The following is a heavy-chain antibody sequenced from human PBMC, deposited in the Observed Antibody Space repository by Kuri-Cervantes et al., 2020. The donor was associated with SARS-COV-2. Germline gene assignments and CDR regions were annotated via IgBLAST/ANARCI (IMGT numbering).Heavy chain of an antibody. CDR2: IIPIFGTP. CDR1: GGTFSSYA. Sequence: SVKVSCKASGGTFSSYALSWVRQAPGQGLVWMGGIIPIFGTPNYAQKFQGRLTITADESTSTAYMELSSLRSEDTAVYYCAGRQFIRGNFDYWGQGTLVTVSS. D-gene: IGHD3-16*01. CDR3: AGRQFIRGNFDY. J-gene: IGHJ4*02. V-gene: IGHV1-69*13.